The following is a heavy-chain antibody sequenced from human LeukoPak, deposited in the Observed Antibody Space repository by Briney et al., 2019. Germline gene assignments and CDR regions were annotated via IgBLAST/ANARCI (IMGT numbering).Heavy chain of an antibody. CDR1: GFTFSSYA. V-gene: IGHV3-23*01. CDR3: AKDKYYYYDSSGYSYYFDY. Sequence: GGSLRLSCAASGFTFSSYAMRWVRQAPGKGLEWVSSIGGSSGSTYYADSVKGRFTNSRDNSKNTLYLQMNSLRAEDTAVYYCAKDKYYYYDSSGYSYYFDYWGQGTLVTVSS. J-gene: IGHJ4*02. CDR2: IGGSSGST. D-gene: IGHD3-22*01.